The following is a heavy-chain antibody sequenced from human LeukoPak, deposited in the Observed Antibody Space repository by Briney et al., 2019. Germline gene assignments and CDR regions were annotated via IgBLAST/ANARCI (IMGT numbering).Heavy chain of an antibody. Sequence: TLSLTCTVSGGSISSGGYYWSWIRQHPGKGLEWIGYIYYSGSTYYNPSLKSRVTISVDTSKNQFSLKLSSVTAADTAVYYCASTSSITGTTSWFGPWGQGTLVTVSS. CDR3: ASTSSITGTTSWFGP. V-gene: IGHV4-31*03. D-gene: IGHD1-7*01. CDR2: IYYSGST. CDR1: GGSISSGGYY. J-gene: IGHJ5*02.